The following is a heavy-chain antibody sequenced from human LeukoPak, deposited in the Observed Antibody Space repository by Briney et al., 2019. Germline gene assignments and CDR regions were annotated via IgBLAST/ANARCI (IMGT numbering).Heavy chain of an antibody. J-gene: IGHJ4*02. CDR3: TKEVSGGIDY. D-gene: IGHD3-10*01. CDR1: GFTFDAYA. CDR2: INWNSGRI. V-gene: IGHV3-9*01. Sequence: GGSLRLSCAASGFTFDAYATHWVRQAPGKGLEWVSGINWNSGRIGYAASVKGRFIISRDNAKNSLYLQMNSLRAEDTAFYFCTKEVSGGIDYWGQGTLVTVSS.